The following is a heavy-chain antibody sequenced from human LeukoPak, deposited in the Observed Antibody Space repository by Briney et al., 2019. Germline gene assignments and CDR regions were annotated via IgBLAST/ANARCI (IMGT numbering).Heavy chain of an antibody. CDR3: ARDRYYYDSSVYYPLDY. D-gene: IGHD3-22*01. Sequence: PSETLSLTCSVSGGSISSYYWSWIRQPPGKGLEWIGYIYYSGRTSYNPSLKSRVTISVDTSKNQFSLKLTSVTAADTAVYYCARDRYYYDSSVYYPLDYWGQGTLVTVSS. J-gene: IGHJ4*02. V-gene: IGHV4-59*12. CDR1: GGSISSYY. CDR2: IYYSGRT.